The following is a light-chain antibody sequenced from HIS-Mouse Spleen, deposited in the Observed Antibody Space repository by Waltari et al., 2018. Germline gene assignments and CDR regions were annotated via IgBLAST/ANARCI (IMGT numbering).Light chain of an antibody. CDR2: PAS. CDR3: QQSYSTPFT. V-gene: IGKV1-39*01. J-gene: IGKJ3*01. CDR1: QSISSY. Sequence: DIQMTQCPSSLSALLGDRVTRTCQASQSISSYLNWYQQKPGKAPKHLVYPASSLQSEVPSRFSGSVSETDFTLTISSLQPEDFATYYCQQSYSTPFTFGPVTKVDI.